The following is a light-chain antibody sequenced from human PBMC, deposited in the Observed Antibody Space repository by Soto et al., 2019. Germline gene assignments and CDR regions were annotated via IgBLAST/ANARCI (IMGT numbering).Light chain of an antibody. CDR2: AAS. CDR1: QSISTY. V-gene: IGKV1-39*01. CDR3: QQSYGTPRT. J-gene: IGKJ1*01. Sequence: DIQMTQSPSSLSASVGDRVTISCRASQSISTYLNWYQQKPGTAPKLLIYAASTLQNGVPSTFSGSGSGTDFTLTISSLQPEDFATYYCQQSYGTPRTFGQGTKVEVK.